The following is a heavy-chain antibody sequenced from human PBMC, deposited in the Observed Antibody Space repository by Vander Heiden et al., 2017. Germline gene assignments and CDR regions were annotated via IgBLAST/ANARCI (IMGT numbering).Heavy chain of an antibody. D-gene: IGHD2-2*01. Sequence: EVQLVESGGGLVQPGGYLRLSCAAAGFPCSSYWMSWVRQAPGKWLEWVANIKQDGSEKYYVDSVKGRFTISRDNAKNSLYLQMNSLRAEDTAVYYCARIVVVPAAKYWFDPWGQGTLVTVSS. CDR3: ARIVVVPAAKYWFDP. CDR1: GFPCSSYW. V-gene: IGHV3-7*03. CDR2: IKQDGSEK. J-gene: IGHJ5*02.